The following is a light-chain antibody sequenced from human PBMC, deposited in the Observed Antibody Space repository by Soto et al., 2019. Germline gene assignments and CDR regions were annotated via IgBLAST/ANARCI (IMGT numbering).Light chain of an antibody. Sequence: EIVLTQSPATLSLSPGERATLSCRASQSVSSYLAWYQQKPGQAPRLLIYDASNRATGIPARFSGSGPGTDFTLTITSLEPEDFAVYYCQQGSNSSITFAQGTRVEMK. J-gene: IGKJ5*01. V-gene: IGKV3D-11*02. CDR2: DAS. CDR1: QSVSSY. CDR3: QQGSNSSIT.